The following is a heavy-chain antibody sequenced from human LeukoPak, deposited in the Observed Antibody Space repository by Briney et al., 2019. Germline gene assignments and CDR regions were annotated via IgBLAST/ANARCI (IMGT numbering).Heavy chain of an antibody. D-gene: IGHD3-3*01. Sequence: GGSLRLSCAASGFTFSSYAMSWVRQAPGKGLEWVSAISGSGGNTYYADSVKGRFTISRDNSKNTLYLQMNSLRAEDTAVYYCAKDGFWSAYSYIDYWGQGTLVTVSS. CDR3: AKDGFWSAYSYIDY. J-gene: IGHJ4*02. CDR2: ISGSGGNT. V-gene: IGHV3-23*01. CDR1: GFTFSSYA.